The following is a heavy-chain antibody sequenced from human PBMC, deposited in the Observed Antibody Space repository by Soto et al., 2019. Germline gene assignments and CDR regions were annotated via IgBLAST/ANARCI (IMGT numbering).Heavy chain of an antibody. CDR1: GYTFTSYC. CDR3: ARDEAPILTGYYSRFYFDY. D-gene: IGHD3-9*01. V-gene: IGHV1-18*04. J-gene: IGHJ4*02. Sequence: ASVKVSCKASGYTFTSYCISWVRQAPGQGLEWMGWISAYNGNTNYAQKLQGRVTMTTDTSTSTAYMELRSLRSDDTAVYYCARDEAPILTGYYSRFYFDYWGQGTLVTVSS. CDR2: ISAYNGNT.